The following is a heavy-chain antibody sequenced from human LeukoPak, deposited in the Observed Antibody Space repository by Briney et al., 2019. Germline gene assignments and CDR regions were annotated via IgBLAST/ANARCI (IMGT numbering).Heavy chain of an antibody. CDR3: ARAHCSSTSCYRGLDY. V-gene: IGHV3-48*01. CDR1: GFTFSSYA. Sequence: GGSLRLSCAASGFTFSSYAMSWVRQAPGKGLEWVSYISSSSSTIYYADSVKGRFTISRDNAKNSLYLQMNSLRAEDTAVYYCARAHCSSTSCYRGLDYWGQGTLVTVSS. J-gene: IGHJ4*02. D-gene: IGHD2-2*01. CDR2: ISSSSSTI.